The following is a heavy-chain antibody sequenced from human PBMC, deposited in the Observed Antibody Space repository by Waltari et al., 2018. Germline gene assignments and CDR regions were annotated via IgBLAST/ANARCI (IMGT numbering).Heavy chain of an antibody. CDR3: ARDYCDRTICHGRDV. Sequence: QVHLVESGGGDFHPRRPLILSFAASDFTFSAPSIHWVRQAPGKGLEWVAVISYNEKNIYYGDSVKGRFAISRDNSKKMLYLQMNSLRPEDTAVYYCARDYCDRTICHGRDVWGQGTTVTVSS. CDR1: DFTFSAPS. CDR2: ISYNEKNI. J-gene: IGHJ6*02. D-gene: IGHD3-22*01. V-gene: IGHV3-30*09.